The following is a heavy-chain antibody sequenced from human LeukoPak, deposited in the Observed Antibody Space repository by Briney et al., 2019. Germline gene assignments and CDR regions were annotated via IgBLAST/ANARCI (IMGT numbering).Heavy chain of an antibody. V-gene: IGHV3-7*01. CDR3: GRDYGAGSCDY. CDR1: GFTSGNHW. Sequence: GGSLRLSCAASGFTSGNHWMSWVRQAPGKGLEWVSNINEDGGEKYYVDSVKGRFTISRDTAKNSLYLQMNSLRAEDTAVYYCGRDYGAGSCDYWGQGTLVTVSS. D-gene: IGHD3-10*01. J-gene: IGHJ4*02. CDR2: INEDGGEK.